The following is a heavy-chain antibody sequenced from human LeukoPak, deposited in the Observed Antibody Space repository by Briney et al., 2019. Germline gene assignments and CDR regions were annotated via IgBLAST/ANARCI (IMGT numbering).Heavy chain of an antibody. Sequence: SETLSLTCAVYGGSFSGYYWSWIRQPPGKGLEWIVEINHSGSTNFNPSLKSRVTMLVDTSNKQFSLKLSSVPAADTAVYYCARHQYYYDSSGYPLFDYWGQGTLVTVSS. CDR1: GGSFSGYY. CDR3: ARHQYYYDSSGYPLFDY. V-gene: IGHV4-34*01. J-gene: IGHJ4*02. CDR2: INHSGST. D-gene: IGHD3-22*01.